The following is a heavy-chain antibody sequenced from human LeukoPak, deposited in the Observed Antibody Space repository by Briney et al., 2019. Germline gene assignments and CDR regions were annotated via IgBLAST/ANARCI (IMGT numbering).Heavy chain of an antibody. V-gene: IGHV3-7*01. Sequence: GGSLRLSCAASGLTFSSYWMSWVRQAPGKGLEWVANIKQDGSEKYYVDSVKGRFTISRDNAKNSLYLQMNSLRAEDTAVYYCARDRTAADFDYWGQGTLVTVSS. CDR1: GLTFSSYW. J-gene: IGHJ4*02. CDR3: ARDRTAADFDY. D-gene: IGHD6-13*01. CDR2: IKQDGSEK.